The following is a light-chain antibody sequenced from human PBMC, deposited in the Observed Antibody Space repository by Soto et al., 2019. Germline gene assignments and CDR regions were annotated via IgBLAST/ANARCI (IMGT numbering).Light chain of an antibody. V-gene: IGKV4-1*01. J-gene: IGKJ1*01. CDR1: QSVLYSSNNKNY. CDR2: WAS. Sequence: DIVMTQSADSLAVSLGERGTINCKSSQSVLYSSNNKNYLTWYQQKPGQPPKLLIYWASTRESGVPDRFSGSGSGTDFTLTISSLQAEDVAVYYCQQYYSTPWTFGQGAKVDI. CDR3: QQYYSTPWT.